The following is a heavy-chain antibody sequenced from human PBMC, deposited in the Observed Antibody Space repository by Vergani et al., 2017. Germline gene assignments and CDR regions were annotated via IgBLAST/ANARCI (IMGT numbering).Heavy chain of an antibody. J-gene: IGHJ5*02. Sequence: EVQLVESGGGVVQPGGSLRLSCAASGFTFADCAMHWVRQAPGKDLEWVSLISGDGGSTYYADSVKGRFTISRDNSKNSLYLQMISLRTEDTALYDCAKELYSSSWYEGYNWFDPWGQGTLVTVSS. V-gene: IGHV3-43*02. CDR2: ISGDGGST. CDR3: AKELYSSSWYEGYNWFDP. CDR1: GFTFADCA. D-gene: IGHD6-13*01.